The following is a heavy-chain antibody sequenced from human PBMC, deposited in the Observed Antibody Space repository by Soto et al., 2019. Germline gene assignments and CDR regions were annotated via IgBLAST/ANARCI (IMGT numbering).Heavy chain of an antibody. CDR2: TLSDESFK. CDR3: ASGCSSTGCRVFAY. D-gene: IGHD2-2*01. V-gene: IGHV3-30-3*01. J-gene: IGHJ4*02. CDR1: GFTFSDYG. Sequence: QAQLVESGGGVVQAGRSLRLSCAASGFTFSDYGMHWVRQAPGKGLEWVAFTLSDESFKYYANSVRGRFTISRDNSMNTLYLQMNSLRAEDTAVYYCASGCSSTGCRVFAYWGQGTLVTVSS.